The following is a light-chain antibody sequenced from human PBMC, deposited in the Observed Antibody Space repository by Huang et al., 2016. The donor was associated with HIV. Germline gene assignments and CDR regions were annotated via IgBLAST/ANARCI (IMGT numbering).Light chain of an antibody. J-gene: IGKJ5*01. CDR1: QSISSW. CDR3: QQYNTYSPIT. Sequence: DIQMTQSPSTLSASVGDRVTITCRASQSISSWLAWYQQKPGKAPKLLIHKASTLERGVPSRFSGSGSGTVFTLTISSLQPDDFATYYCQQYNTYSPITFGQGTRLEIK. CDR2: KAS. V-gene: IGKV1-5*03.